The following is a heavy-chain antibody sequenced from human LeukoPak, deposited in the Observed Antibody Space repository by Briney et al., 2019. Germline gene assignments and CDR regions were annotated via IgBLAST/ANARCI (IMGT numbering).Heavy chain of an antibody. CDR2: IYHSGST. CDR3: ARDRGYSYGHNWFDP. D-gene: IGHD5-18*01. Sequence: PSETLSLTCTVSGYSISSGYYWGWIRQPPGKGLEWIGSIYHSGSTYYNPSLKSRVTISVDTSKNQFSLKLSSVTAADTAVYYCARDRGYSYGHNWFDPWGQGTLVTVSS. V-gene: IGHV4-38-2*02. CDR1: GYSISSGYY. J-gene: IGHJ5*02.